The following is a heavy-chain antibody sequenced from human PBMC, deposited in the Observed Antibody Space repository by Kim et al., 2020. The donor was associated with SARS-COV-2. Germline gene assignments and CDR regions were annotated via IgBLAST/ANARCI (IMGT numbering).Heavy chain of an antibody. J-gene: IGHJ4*02. CDR3: ARRYSSGWYYGRESWTTDY. D-gene: IGHD6-19*01. V-gene: IGHV7-4-1*02. Sequence: ASVKVSCKASGYTFTSYAMNWVRQAPGQGLEWMGWINTNTGNATYAQGFTGRFVFSLDTSVSTAYLQISSLKAEDTAVYYCARRYSSGWYYGRESWTTDYWGQGTLVTVSS. CDR1: GYTFTSYA. CDR2: INTNTGNA.